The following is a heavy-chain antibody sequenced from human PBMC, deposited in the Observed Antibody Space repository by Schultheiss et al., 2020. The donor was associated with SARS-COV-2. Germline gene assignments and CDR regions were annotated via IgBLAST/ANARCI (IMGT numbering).Heavy chain of an antibody. V-gene: IGHV6-1*01. CDR1: GDSVSRNSAA. D-gene: IGHD3-22*01. CDR3: ARLFYYYDSSGYSDAFDI. J-gene: IGHJ3*02. Sequence: QTLSLTCAISGDSVSRNSAAWNWIRQSPSRGLEWLGRTYYRSKWYNDYAVSVKSRITINPDTSKNQFSLQLNSVTPEDTAVYYCARLFYYYDSSGYSDAFDIWGQGTMVTVSS. CDR2: TYYRSKWYN.